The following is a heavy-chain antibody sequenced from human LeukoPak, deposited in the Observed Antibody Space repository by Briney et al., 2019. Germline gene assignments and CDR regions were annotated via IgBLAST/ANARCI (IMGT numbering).Heavy chain of an antibody. CDR2: ISWNSGSI. Sequence: SGRSLRLSCAASGFTFDDYAMHWVRQAPGKGLEWVSGISWNSGSIGYADSVKGRFTISRDNAKNSLCLQMNSLRAEDTALYYCAKDALGISDYFDYWGQGTLVTVSS. D-gene: IGHD7-27*01. V-gene: IGHV3-9*01. CDR3: AKDALGISDYFDY. J-gene: IGHJ4*02. CDR1: GFTFDDYA.